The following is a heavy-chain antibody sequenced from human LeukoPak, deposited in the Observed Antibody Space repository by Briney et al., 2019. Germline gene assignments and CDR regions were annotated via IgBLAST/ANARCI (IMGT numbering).Heavy chain of an antibody. V-gene: IGHV3-74*01. CDR3: AREHYGRDY. CDR1: LFNFSAEF. D-gene: IGHD4-17*01. Sequence: AGGSLTLSCALSLFNFSAEFMHSVRQAPGKGLVWVSRINGDGISTTYADSVMGRFTISRDNAKNTLYLQMNSVRAEDTALYYCAREHYGRDYWGQGTLVTVSS. CDR2: INGDGIST. J-gene: IGHJ4*02.